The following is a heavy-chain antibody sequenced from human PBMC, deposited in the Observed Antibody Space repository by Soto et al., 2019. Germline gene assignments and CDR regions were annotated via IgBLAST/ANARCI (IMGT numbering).Heavy chain of an antibody. CDR1: GGTFSSYT. J-gene: IGHJ4*02. D-gene: IGHD3-10*01. V-gene: IGHV1-69*08. CDR3: ARDGRGAPTYFDD. CDR2: IIPILGIA. Sequence: QVQLVQSGAEVKKPGSSVKVSCKASGGTFSSYTISWVRQAPGQGLEWMGRIIPILGIANYAQKFQGRVTITADKAPSTADMQLSSLRSEDTAVYYCARDGRGAPTYFDDWGQGTLVTVSS.